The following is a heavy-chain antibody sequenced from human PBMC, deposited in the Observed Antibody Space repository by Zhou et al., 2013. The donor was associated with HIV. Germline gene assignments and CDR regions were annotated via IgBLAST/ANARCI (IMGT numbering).Heavy chain of an antibody. Sequence: VQLQESGPGLVKPSETLSLTCAVSGYSISSGYYWGWIRQPPGKGLEWIGSIYHSGSTYYNPSLKSRVTISVDTSKNQFSLKLSSVTAADTAVYYCARAVSGYYSRYYYYDMDVWGQGTTVTVSS. V-gene: IGHV4-38-2*01. D-gene: IGHD3-22*01. CDR1: GYSISSGYY. CDR2: IYHSGST. J-gene: IGHJ6*02. CDR3: ARAVSGYYSRYYYYDMDV.